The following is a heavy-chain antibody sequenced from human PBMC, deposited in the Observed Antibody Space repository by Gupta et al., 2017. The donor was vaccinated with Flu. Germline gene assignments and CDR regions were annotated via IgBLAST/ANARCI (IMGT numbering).Heavy chain of an antibody. V-gene: IGHV3-11*01. Sequence: QVHLEESGGGPVKPGGSLRLSCEGSGFVLGDFYMSWIRQAPGKGLEWISYISRAGDTIYYADSVRGRFTISRDNAKNLLFLQLHALRPEDTAIYYCARPRSPSAAAGNFGSWGQGTLVTVSS. CDR3: ARPRSPSAAAGNFGS. D-gene: IGHD6-13*01. CDR2: ISRAGDTI. CDR1: GFVLGDFY. J-gene: IGHJ4*02.